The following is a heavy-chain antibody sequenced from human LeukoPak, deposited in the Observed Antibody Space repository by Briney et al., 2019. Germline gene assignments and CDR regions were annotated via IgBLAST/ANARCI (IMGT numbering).Heavy chain of an antibody. J-gene: IGHJ4*02. V-gene: IGHV3-21*01. D-gene: IGHD3-22*01. CDR3: ARDPYYYDSSGYHHFDY. CDR2: ISSSSSYI. Sequence: GGSLRLSCAASGFTFSSYSMNWVRQAPGKGLERVSSISSSSSYIYYADSVEGRFTISRDNAKNSLYLQMNSLRAEDTAVYYCARDPYYYDSSGYHHFDYWGQGTLVTVSS. CDR1: GFTFSSYS.